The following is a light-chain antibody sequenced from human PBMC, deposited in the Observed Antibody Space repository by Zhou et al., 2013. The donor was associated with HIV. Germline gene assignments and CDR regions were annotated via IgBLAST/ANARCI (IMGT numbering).Light chain of an antibody. Sequence: DIQMTQSPSSLSASVGDRVTITCRASQSISSYLNWYQQKPGKAPKLLINAASSLQSGVPSRFSGSGSGTDFTLTISSLQLEDFATYYCLTDIIPRTF. CDR2: AAS. CDR3: LTDIIPRT. V-gene: IGKV1-39*01. J-gene: IGKJ5*01. CDR1: QSISSY.